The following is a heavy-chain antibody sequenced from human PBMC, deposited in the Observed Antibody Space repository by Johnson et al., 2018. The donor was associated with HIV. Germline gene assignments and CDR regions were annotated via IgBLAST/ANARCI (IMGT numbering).Heavy chain of an antibody. Sequence: VQLVESGGVVVQPGGSLRLSCAASGFTFDDYTMHWVRQAPGKGLVWVSRINTDGDRTNYADPVKGRFTISRDNAKNTLYLQMNSLRAEDTAIYYCARVQLLADDVFNIWGQGTMVTVSS. D-gene: IGHD6-19*01. V-gene: IGHV3-74*02. CDR1: GFTFDDYT. CDR2: INTDGDRT. CDR3: ARVQLLADDVFNI. J-gene: IGHJ3*02.